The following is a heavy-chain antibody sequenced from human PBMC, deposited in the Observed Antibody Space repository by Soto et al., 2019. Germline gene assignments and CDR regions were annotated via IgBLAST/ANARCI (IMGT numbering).Heavy chain of an antibody. CDR3: SKDRDCSGGSCYSAEYFHH. CDR1: GFTFSSYA. J-gene: IGHJ1*01. CDR2: ISGSGGST. D-gene: IGHD2-15*01. V-gene: IGHV3-23*01. Sequence: GGSLRLSCAASGFTFSSYAMSWVRQAPGKGLEWVSAISGSGGSTYYADSVKGRFTISRDNSKNTLYLQMNSLRAEDTAVYDCSKDRDCSGGSCYSAEYFHHWGQGTLVTVSS.